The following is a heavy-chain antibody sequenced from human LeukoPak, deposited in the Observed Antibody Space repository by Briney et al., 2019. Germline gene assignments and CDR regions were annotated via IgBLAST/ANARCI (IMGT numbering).Heavy chain of an antibody. CDR3: TTDRVVVLTANFIGSPRAFGKSVAFDI. J-gene: IGHJ3*02. Sequence: GGSLRLSCAASGFTFSNAWMSWVSQAPGKGLEWVGRIKSKTDGGATDYAAPVKGRFTISRDDSKNTLYLQMNSLKTDDTAVYYCTTDRVVVLTANFIGSPRAFGKSVAFDIWGQGTMVTVSS. V-gene: IGHV3-15*01. CDR1: GFTFSNAW. CDR2: IKSKTDGGAT. D-gene: IGHD2-21*02.